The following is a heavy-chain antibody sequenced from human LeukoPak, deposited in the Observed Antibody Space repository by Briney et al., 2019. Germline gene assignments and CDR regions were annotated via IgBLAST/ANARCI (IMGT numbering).Heavy chain of an antibody. Sequence: SETLSLTCTVSGASITSGSYYWGWIRQPPGKGLEWIGSIYYSGTTYYNPSLNSRFTVSLDTSKNQFSLKLSSVTAADTAVYYCARLNEEHEFGDYRKYYWGQGTLVTVSS. D-gene: IGHD4-17*01. V-gene: IGHV4-39*01. CDR1: GASITSGSYY. J-gene: IGHJ4*02. CDR2: IYYSGTT. CDR3: ARLNEEHEFGDYRKYY.